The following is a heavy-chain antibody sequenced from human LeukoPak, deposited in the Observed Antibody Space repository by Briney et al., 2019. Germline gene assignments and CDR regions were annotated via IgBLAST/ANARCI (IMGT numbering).Heavy chain of an antibody. J-gene: IGHJ4*02. CDR2: IYYSGST. V-gene: IGHV4-59*08. CDR3: ARQRYGDYGYFDY. Sequence: SSETLSLTCTVSGGSISSYYWSWIRQPPGKGLEWIGYIYYSGSTNYNPSLKSRVTISVDTSKNQFSLKLSSVTAADTAVYYCARQRYGDYGYFDYWGQGTLVTVSS. D-gene: IGHD4-17*01. CDR1: GGSISSYY.